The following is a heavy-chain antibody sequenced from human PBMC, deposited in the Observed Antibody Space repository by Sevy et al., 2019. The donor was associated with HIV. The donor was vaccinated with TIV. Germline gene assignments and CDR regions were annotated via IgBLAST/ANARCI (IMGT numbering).Heavy chain of an antibody. Sequence: ASVKVSCKASGYTLNDYGISWVRQAPGQGLAWMGWVTTYKDSTNYAQNFQGRVTLTTDTSTNTAYMELRSLRSDDTAVYYCARVDPYYEFGDVWGQGTTVTVSS. V-gene: IGHV1-18*01. CDR1: GYTLNDYG. CDR3: ARVDPYYEFGDV. CDR2: VTTYKDST. D-gene: IGHD3-3*01. J-gene: IGHJ6*02.